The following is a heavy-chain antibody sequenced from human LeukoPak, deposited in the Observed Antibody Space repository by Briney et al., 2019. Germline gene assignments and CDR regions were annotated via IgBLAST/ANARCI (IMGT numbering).Heavy chain of an antibody. V-gene: IGHV4-34*01. Sequence: KPSETLSLTCAVYGGSFSGYYWSWIRQPPGKGLEWIGEINHSGSTNYNPSLKSRVTISVDTSKNQFSLKLSSVTAADTAVYYCARTRIQLWSSPLDYWGQGTLVTVSS. CDR3: ARTRIQLWSSPLDY. CDR1: GGSFSGYY. J-gene: IGHJ4*02. CDR2: INHSGST. D-gene: IGHD5-18*01.